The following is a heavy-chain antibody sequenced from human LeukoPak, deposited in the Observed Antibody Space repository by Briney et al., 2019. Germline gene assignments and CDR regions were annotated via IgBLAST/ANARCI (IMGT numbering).Heavy chain of an antibody. D-gene: IGHD2-15*01. CDR2: ISSSGSTI. Sequence: PGGSLRLSCAASGFTFSSYEMNWVRQAPGKGLEWVSYISSSGSTIYYADSVKGRFTISRDNSKNSLYLQMNSLRAEDTALYFCAKDSRGHCRGDSCYGFDSWGQGTLVTVSS. CDR1: GFTFSSYE. J-gene: IGHJ4*02. V-gene: IGHV3-48*03. CDR3: AKDSRGHCRGDSCYGFDS.